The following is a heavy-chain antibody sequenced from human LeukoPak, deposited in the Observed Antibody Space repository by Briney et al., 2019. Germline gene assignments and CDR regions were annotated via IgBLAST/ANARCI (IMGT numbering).Heavy chain of an antibody. J-gene: IGHJ4*02. Sequence: KPSETLSLTCAAHGGSFSGYYWTWIRQSPGKGMKWIGEVNSRGSANYNPSLTSRVTISVDTSKNQFSLRLTSVTAADAGVYYCARDAFCLNGVCYSGRYDYWGQGILVSVSS. CDR1: GGSFSGYY. V-gene: IGHV4-34*01. CDR3: ARDAFCLNGVCYSGRYDY. CDR2: VNSRGSA. D-gene: IGHD2-21*02.